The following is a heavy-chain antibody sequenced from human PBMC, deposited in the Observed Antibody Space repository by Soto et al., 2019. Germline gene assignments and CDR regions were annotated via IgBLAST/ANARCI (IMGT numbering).Heavy chain of an antibody. D-gene: IGHD6-13*01. CDR3: ARRRANSSSWYYFDY. J-gene: IGHJ4*02. V-gene: IGHV4-59*08. CDR2: IYYSGST. CDR1: GGSSSSYY. Sequence: PSETLSLTCTVSGGSSSSYYWSWIRQPPGKGLEWIGYIYYSGSTNYNPSLKSRVTISVDTSKNQFSLKLSSVTAADTAVYYCARRRANSSSWYYFDYWGQGTLVTVSS.